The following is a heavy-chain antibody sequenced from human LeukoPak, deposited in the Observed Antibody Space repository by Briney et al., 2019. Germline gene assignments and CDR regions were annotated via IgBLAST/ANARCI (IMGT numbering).Heavy chain of an antibody. V-gene: IGHV3-48*03. Sequence: PGGSLRLSCAVSGFTFSSYEMNWVRQAPGKGREWVSYIRSSGSTIYYADSVKGRFTIPRDNAKNSLYLQMNSLRAEDTGVYYCARDRPYYYGMDVWGQGTTVTVSS. J-gene: IGHJ6*02. CDR3: ARDRPYYYGMDV. CDR1: GFTFSSYE. CDR2: IRSSGSTI. D-gene: IGHD6-6*01.